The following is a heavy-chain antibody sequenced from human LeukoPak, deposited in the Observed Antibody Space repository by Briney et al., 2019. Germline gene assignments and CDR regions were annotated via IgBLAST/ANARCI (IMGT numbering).Heavy chain of an antibody. CDR2: INHSGST. J-gene: IGHJ6*03. CDR3: ARSFRQLVRGYYYYYMDV. CDR1: GGSISSYY. V-gene: IGHV4-34*01. Sequence: PSETLSLTCTVSGGSISSYYWSWIRQPPGKGLEWIGEINHSGSTNYNPSRKSRVTISVDTSKNQFSLKLSSVTAADTAVYYRARSFRQLVRGYYYYYMDVWGKGTTVTVSS. D-gene: IGHD6-6*01.